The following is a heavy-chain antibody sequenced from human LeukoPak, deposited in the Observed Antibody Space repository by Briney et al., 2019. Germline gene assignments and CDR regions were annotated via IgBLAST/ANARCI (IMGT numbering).Heavy chain of an antibody. D-gene: IGHD3-3*01. CDR3: ARGARSFLEWLKFWFDP. Sequence: GGSLRLSCAASGFTFSSYGMHWVRQAPGKGQEWVAFIRYDGSNKYYADSVKGLFTISRDNSKNTLYLQMNSLRAEDTAVYYCARGARSFLEWLKFWFDPWGQGTLVTVSS. V-gene: IGHV3-30*02. CDR2: IRYDGSNK. J-gene: IGHJ5*02. CDR1: GFTFSSYG.